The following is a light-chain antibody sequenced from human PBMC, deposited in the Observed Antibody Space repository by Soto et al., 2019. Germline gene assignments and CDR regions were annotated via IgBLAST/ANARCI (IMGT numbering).Light chain of an antibody. CDR3: QQSDSTPWT. CDR1: QSVSSW. J-gene: IGKJ1*01. CDR2: KAS. Sequence: DIQMTQSPSTLSASVGDRGTITFRASQSVSSWLAWYQQKPGKAPKLLIYKASTLQSGVPPRFSGSGSGTDFTLTITSLQPEDSATYYCQQSDSTPWTFGQGTKV. V-gene: IGKV1-5*03.